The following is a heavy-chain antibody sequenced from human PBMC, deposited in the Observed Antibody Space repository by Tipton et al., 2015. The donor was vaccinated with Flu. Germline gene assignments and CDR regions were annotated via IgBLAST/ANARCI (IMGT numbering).Heavy chain of an antibody. Sequence: GSLRLSCAASGFAFSSYAMSWVRQAPGKGLEWVSFVTGTGGSTYYADSVKGRFTVSRDNSKNTLYLQMNGLRDDETGVYYCAKGGSSSSFYYMDVWGKGTAVTVSS. D-gene: IGHD2-2*01. CDR3: AKGGSSSSFYYMDV. CDR1: GFAFSSYA. V-gene: IGHV3-23*01. CDR2: VTGTGGST. J-gene: IGHJ6*03.